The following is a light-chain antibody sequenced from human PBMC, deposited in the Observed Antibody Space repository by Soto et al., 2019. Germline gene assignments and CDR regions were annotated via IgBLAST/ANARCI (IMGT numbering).Light chain of an antibody. CDR1: SSNIGNNY. CDR3: GTWDSSLSAEE. V-gene: IGLV1-51*02. CDR2: ENN. Sequence: QAVVTQPPSVSAAPGQKVTISCSGSSSNIGNNYVSWYQQLPGTAPKLLIYENNKRPSGIPDRFSGSKSGTSATLGITGLQTGDEADYYCGTWDSSLSAEEFGGGTKLTVL. J-gene: IGLJ3*02.